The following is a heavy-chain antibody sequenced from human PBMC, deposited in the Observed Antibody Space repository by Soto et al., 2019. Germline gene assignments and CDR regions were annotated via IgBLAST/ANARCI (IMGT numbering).Heavy chain of an antibody. D-gene: IGHD2-8*01. V-gene: IGHV3-13*01. CDR3: AKDKGQWPFYFDY. J-gene: IGHJ4*02. Sequence: GGSLRLSCAASGFAFSNYDMHWVRQAPGKGLEWVSAIGTAGDRHYPGSVKGRFTISRDNSKNTLYLQMNSLRAEDTAVYYCAKDKGQWPFYFDYWGEGSLVTVS. CDR1: GFAFSNYD. CDR2: IGTAGDR.